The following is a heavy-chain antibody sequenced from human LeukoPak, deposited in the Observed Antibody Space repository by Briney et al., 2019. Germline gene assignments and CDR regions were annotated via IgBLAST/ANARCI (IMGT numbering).Heavy chain of an antibody. Sequence: GVSVRLSCAASRFTFSSSCMSWVRQARGKGLEWAANIKQDGTEKYYVNSVKGRFPISRDNAKNSLYLQMTGLRAEDTAVYYCVRDMYGDIDYWGQGTLVTVSS. J-gene: IGHJ4*02. V-gene: IGHV3-7*01. D-gene: IGHD3-10*02. CDR1: RFTFSSSC. CDR2: IKQDGTEK. CDR3: VRDMYGDIDY.